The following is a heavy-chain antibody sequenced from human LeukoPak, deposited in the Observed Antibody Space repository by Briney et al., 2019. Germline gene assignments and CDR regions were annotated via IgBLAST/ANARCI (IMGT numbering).Heavy chain of an antibody. V-gene: IGHV3-23*01. D-gene: IGHD3-16*01. CDR2: ISGSDDST. CDR3: TKAKYYHFDY. J-gene: IGHJ4*02. Sequence: GGSLSLSCVASGFTFSSYGMGWVRQAPGKGLEWGSGISGSDDSTYCADTVRGRFTIHSDVSKNTLFLQMNSLRAEDTGLYYCTKAKYYHFDYWGQGTLVTVSS. CDR1: GFTFSSYG.